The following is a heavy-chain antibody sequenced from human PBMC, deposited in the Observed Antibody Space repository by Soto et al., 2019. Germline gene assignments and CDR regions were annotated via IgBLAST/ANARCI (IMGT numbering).Heavy chain of an antibody. D-gene: IGHD2-15*01. Sequence: GGSLRLSCAASGFTVSSNYMSWVRQAPGKGLEWVSVIYSGGSTYYADSVKGRFTISRDNSKNTLYLQMNSLRAEDTAVYYCARDRPDTGYCSGGSCYSDYWGQGTLVTVSS. CDR2: IYSGGST. J-gene: IGHJ4*02. CDR1: GFTVSSNY. CDR3: ARDRPDTGYCSGGSCYSDY. V-gene: IGHV3-66*01.